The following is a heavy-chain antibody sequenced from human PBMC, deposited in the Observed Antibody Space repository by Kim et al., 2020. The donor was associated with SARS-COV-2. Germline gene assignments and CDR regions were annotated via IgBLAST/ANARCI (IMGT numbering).Heavy chain of an antibody. CDR3: AKPGSSWYLVSAPKN. D-gene: IGHD6-13*01. Sequence: DSVKGRFTISRDNSKNTLYLQMNSLRAEDTAVYYCAKPGSSWYLVSAPKNWGQGTMVTVSS. V-gene: IGHV3-30*02. J-gene: IGHJ3*01.